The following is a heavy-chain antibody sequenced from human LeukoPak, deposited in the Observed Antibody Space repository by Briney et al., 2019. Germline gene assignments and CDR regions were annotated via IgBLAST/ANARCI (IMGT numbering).Heavy chain of an antibody. V-gene: IGHV1-69*05. J-gene: IGHJ5*02. CDR2: VIPTFGKA. CDR3: SAANGWFDP. D-gene: IGHD6-13*01. CDR1: GGTFSSYA. Sequence: SVKVSCKASGGTFSSYAISWLRPPPAQGREWMGGVIPTFGKANQEQKSQGRVQITRDEFKRPVYMELSSLSPGETAVYYCSAANGWFDPWGQGTLVTVSS.